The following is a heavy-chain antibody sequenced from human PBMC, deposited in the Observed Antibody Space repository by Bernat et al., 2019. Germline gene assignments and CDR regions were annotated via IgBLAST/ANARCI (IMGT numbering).Heavy chain of an antibody. CDR3: AREAAVAGLYYFDY. J-gene: IGHJ4*02. V-gene: IGHV3-30*04. CDR1: GFTFSSYA. D-gene: IGHD6-19*01. CDR2: ISYDGSNK. Sequence: QVQLVESGGGVVQPGRSLRLSCAASGFTFSSYAMHWVRQAPGRGLEWVAFISYDGSNKYYADSVKGRFTISRDNSKNTLYLQMNSLRAEDTAVYYCAREAAVAGLYYFDYWGQGTLVTVSS.